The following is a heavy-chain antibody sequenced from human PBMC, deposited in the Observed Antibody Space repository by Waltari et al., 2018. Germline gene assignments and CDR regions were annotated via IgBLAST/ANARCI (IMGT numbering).Heavy chain of an antibody. D-gene: IGHD1-20*01. CDR2: ISVSDGT. Sequence: EVQLLESGGDLVQPGGSLRPSRAASGITLTHYAIHWVRLAPGTGLGWVSAISVSDGTYYADSVKGRFTISRDTSKNTVYLQMNGLRAEDTAVYYCATPFYNWDDPLHSWGQGTLVTVSS. V-gene: IGHV3-23*01. CDR3: ATPFYNWDDPLHS. CDR1: GITLTHYA. J-gene: IGHJ4*02.